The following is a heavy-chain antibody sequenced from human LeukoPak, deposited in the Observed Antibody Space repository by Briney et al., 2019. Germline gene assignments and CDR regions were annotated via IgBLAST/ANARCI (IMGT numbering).Heavy chain of an antibody. Sequence: GGSLRLSCAASGFTFSSYSMSWVRQAPGKGLEWVSSISSSSSYIYYADSVKGRFTISRDNAKNSLYLQMNSLRAEDTAVYYCARDLGGYVWGSYRYPFDYWGQGTLVTVSS. D-gene: IGHD3-16*02. J-gene: IGHJ4*02. CDR2: ISSSSSYI. V-gene: IGHV3-21*01. CDR3: ARDLGGYVWGSYRYPFDY. CDR1: GFTFSSYS.